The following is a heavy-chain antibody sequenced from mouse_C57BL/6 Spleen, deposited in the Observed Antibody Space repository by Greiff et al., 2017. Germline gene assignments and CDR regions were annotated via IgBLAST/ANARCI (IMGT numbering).Heavy chain of an antibody. CDR1: GYTFTSYW. CDR3: ARWDYDPYYYAMDY. Sequence: QVQLQQPGAELVMPGASVKLSCKASGYTFTSYWMHWVKQRPGQGLEWIGEIDPSDSYTNYNQKFKGKSTLTVDKSSSTAYMQLSSLTSEDSAVYYCARWDYDPYYYAMDYWGQGTSVTVSS. J-gene: IGHJ4*01. D-gene: IGHD2-4*01. CDR2: IDPSDSYT. V-gene: IGHV1-69*01.